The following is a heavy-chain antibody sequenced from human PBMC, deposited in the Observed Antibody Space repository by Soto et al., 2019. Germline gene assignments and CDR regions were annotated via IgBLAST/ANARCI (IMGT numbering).Heavy chain of an antibody. CDR3: AKAWSPSGWHTWFDH. D-gene: IGHD6-25*01. J-gene: IGHJ5*02. V-gene: IGHV3-23*01. Sequence: PGVSRRRSCTASRFTFNGYAMTWVRQAPAKGLDWVSVIIGSGGYTAYADSVKGRFTISRDNSKSTVYLQINSLKAEDTAVSSCAKAWSPSGWHTWFDHWGQGPLVIVSS. CDR1: RFTFNGYA. CDR2: IIGSGGYT.